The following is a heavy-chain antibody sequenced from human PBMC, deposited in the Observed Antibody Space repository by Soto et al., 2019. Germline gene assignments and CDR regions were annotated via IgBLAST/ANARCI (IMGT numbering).Heavy chain of an antibody. CDR3: ARDRYYDSSGYYYGY. CDR1: GFTFSDYY. Sequence: GGSLRLSCAASGFTFSDYYMSWIRQAPGKGLEWVSYISSSGSTIYYADSVKGRFTISRDNAKNSLYLQMNSLRAEDTAVYYCARDRYYDSSGYYYGYWGQGTLVTVSS. CDR2: ISSSGSTI. J-gene: IGHJ4*02. V-gene: IGHV3-11*01. D-gene: IGHD3-22*01.